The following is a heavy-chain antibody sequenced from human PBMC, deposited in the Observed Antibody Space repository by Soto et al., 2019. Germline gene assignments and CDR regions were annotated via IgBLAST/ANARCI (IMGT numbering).Heavy chain of an antibody. V-gene: IGHV3-48*02. CDR3: ARALYGDYAFCYYYYGMDV. D-gene: IGHD4-17*01. CDR2: ISSSSSTI. J-gene: IGHJ6*02. CDR1: GFTFSSYS. Sequence: GGSLRLSCAASGFTFSSYSMNWVRQAPGKGLEWVSYISSSSSTIYYADSVKGRFTISRDNAKNSLYLQMNSLRDEDTAVYYCARALYGDYAFCYYYYGMDVWGQGTTVTV.